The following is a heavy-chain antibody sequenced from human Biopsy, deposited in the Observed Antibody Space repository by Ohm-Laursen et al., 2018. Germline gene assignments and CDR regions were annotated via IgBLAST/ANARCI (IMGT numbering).Heavy chain of an antibody. V-gene: IGHV3-23*01. J-gene: IGHJ4*02. D-gene: IGHD4-17*01. CDR2: ISGNSDII. CDR1: GFTFSSYA. CDR3: ALAAAQTVTHFDY. Sequence: SLRLSCAASGFTFSSYAITWFRQAPGKGLEWVSTISGNSDIIYDTDSVKGRFTISRDNSKNTLYLQMNSLRADDTPVYYCALAAAQTVTHFDYWGQGTLVTVSS.